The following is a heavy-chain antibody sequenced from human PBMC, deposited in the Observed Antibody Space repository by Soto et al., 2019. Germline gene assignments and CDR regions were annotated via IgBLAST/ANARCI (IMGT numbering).Heavy chain of an antibody. J-gene: IGHJ4*02. CDR1: GVSMSSSPYY. Sequence: PSETLSLTCIVSGVSMSSSPYYWGWIRQPLGKGLEWIGSMFYSGRTYYSPSLKSRVTLSVNTSKNQFSLRLSSVTAADTAVYDCARHVLLNTIFDYWGQGALVTVSS. CDR3: ARHVLLNTIFDY. V-gene: IGHV4-39*01. CDR2: MFYSGRT. D-gene: IGHD3-3*01.